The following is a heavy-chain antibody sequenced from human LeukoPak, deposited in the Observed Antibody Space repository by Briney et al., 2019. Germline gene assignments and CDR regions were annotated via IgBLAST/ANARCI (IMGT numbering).Heavy chain of an antibody. CDR1: GGSISSSNW. CDR3: ARDKASEVTPSGYYGMDV. Sequence: ASETLSLTCAVSGGSISSSNWWSWVRQPPGKGLEWIGEIYHSGSTNYNPSLKSRVTISVDTSKNQFSLKLSSVTAADTAVYYCARDKASEVTPSGYYGMDVWGQGTTVTVSS. CDR2: IYHSGST. V-gene: IGHV4-4*02. J-gene: IGHJ6*02. D-gene: IGHD4-23*01.